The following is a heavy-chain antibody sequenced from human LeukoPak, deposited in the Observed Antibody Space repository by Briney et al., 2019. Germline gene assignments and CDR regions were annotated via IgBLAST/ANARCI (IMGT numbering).Heavy chain of an antibody. J-gene: IGHJ4*02. CDR2: ISSSSSYI. V-gene: IGHV3-21*01. D-gene: IGHD5-18*01. CDR3: AREAGGSYRISDY. CDR1: GFTFNNYA. Sequence: GGSLRLSCAASGFTFNNYAMTWVRQAPGRGLEWVSSISSSSSYIYYADSVKGRFTISRDNAKNSLYLQMDSLRAEDTAVYYCAREAGGSYRISDYWGQGTLVTVSS.